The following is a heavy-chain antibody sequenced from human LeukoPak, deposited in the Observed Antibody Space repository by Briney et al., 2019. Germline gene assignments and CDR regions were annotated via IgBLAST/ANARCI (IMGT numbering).Heavy chain of an antibody. CDR2: ISYDGSNK. J-gene: IGHJ4*02. D-gene: IGHD2-2*01. Sequence: GGSLRLSCAASGFTFSSYAMHWVRQAPGKGLEWVAVISYDGSNKYYADSVKGRFTISSDNSKNTLYLQMNSLRAEDTAVYYCARDPYTVVVPAADYWGQGTLVTVSS. CDR1: GFTFSSYA. V-gene: IGHV3-30*04. CDR3: ARDPYTVVVPAADY.